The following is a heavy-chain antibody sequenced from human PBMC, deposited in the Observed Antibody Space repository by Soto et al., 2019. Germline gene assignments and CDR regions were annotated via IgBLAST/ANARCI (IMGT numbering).Heavy chain of an antibody. V-gene: IGHV1-46*01. D-gene: IGHD1-26*01. CDR1: GYTFTSYY. CDR3: TRDRWRGGATNQQQYGLAG. CDR2: INPSRGST. Sequence: ASVKVSCKASGYTFTSYYIHWVLQAPGPGLEWMGVINPSRGSTVYAQKFQGRVAMTRDTSTSTVYMELSSLRSEDTAVYYCTRDRWRGGATNQQQYGLAGWGKGNKGTV. J-gene: IGHJ6*04.